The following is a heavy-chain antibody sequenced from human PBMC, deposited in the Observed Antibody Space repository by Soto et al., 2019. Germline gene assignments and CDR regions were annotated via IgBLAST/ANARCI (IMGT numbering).Heavy chain of an antibody. CDR1: GFTFTSSA. CDR3: AAAPDSSGSRYGGVDY. V-gene: IGHV1-58*01. D-gene: IGHD3-22*01. CDR2: IVVGSGNT. J-gene: IGHJ4*02. Sequence: GASVKVSCKASGFTFTSSAVQWVRQARGQRLEWIGWIVVGSGNTNYAQKFQERVTITRDMSTSTAYMELSSLRSEDTAVYYCAAAPDSSGSRYGGVDYWGQGTLVTVSS.